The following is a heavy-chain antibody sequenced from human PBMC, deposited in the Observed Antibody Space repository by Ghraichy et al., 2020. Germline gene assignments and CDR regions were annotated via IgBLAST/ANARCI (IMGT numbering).Heavy chain of an antibody. D-gene: IGHD4-17*01. V-gene: IGHV3-21*01. CDR3: ARDSMTTVTPFDY. CDR2: ISSSSSYI. Sequence: ESLNIACAASGFTFNSYTMNWVRQAPGKGLEWVSSISSSSSYIYHADSVKGRFTISRDNAKNSLYLQMNSLRAEDTAVYYCARDSMTTVTPFDYWGQGTLVTVSS. J-gene: IGHJ4*02. CDR1: GFTFNSYT.